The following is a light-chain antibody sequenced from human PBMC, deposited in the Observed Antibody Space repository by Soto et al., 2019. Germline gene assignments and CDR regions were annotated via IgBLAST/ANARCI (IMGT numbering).Light chain of an antibody. J-gene: IGKJ4*01. CDR3: QQRSTWPLT. CDR2: DAS. V-gene: IGKV3-11*01. Sequence: EIVVTQSPATLSLSPGERATLSCRASQSISSYVAWYQQKPGQAPRLLIYDASNRATGIPARFSGSGSGTDFTLTISSLEPEDFAVYYCQQRSTWPLTFGGGTKVEIK. CDR1: QSISSY.